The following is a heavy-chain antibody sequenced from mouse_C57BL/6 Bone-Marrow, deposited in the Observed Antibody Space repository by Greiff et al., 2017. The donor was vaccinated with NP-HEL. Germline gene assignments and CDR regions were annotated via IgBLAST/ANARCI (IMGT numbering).Heavy chain of an antibody. CDR1: GFSLTSYG. CDR3: AKSRYGSSLYYFDC. D-gene: IGHD1-1*01. V-gene: IGHV2-5*01. Sequence: QVQLQQSGPGLVQPSQSLSITCTVSGFSLTSYGVHWVRQSPGKGLEWLGVIWRGGSTDYNAAFMSRLSITKDNSKSQVFFKMNSLQADDTAIYYCAKSRYGSSLYYFDCWGQGTTLTVSS. CDR2: IWRGGST. J-gene: IGHJ2*01.